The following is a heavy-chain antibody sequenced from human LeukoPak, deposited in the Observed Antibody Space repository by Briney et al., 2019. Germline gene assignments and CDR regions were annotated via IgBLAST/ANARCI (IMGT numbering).Heavy chain of an antibody. D-gene: IGHD5-12*01. CDR1: GYTFTSYD. CDR3: ARRGREMATISEDY. Sequence: ASVKVSCKASGYTFTSYDINWVRQATGQGLEWMGWMNPNSGNTGYAQKFQGRVTMTRNTSISTAYMELSSLRSEDTAVYYCARRGREMATISEDYWGQGTLVTVSS. CDR2: MNPNSGNT. V-gene: IGHV1-8*01. J-gene: IGHJ4*02.